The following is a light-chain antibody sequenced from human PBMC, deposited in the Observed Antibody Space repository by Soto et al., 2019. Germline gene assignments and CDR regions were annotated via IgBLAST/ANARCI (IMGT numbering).Light chain of an antibody. CDR3: QHYNNWYT. J-gene: IGKJ2*01. CDR1: QSVRSN. Sequence: EIVMTQSPATLSVSPGERATLSCRASQSVRSNLAWYQQKPGQAPRLLIYGASTRATDIPARFSGSGSGTEFTLTISSLQSEDFAVYYCQHYNNWYTFGQGTKLEIK. V-gene: IGKV3-15*01. CDR2: GAS.